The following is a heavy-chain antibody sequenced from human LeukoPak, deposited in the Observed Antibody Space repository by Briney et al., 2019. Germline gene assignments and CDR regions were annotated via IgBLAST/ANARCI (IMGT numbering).Heavy chain of an antibody. V-gene: IGHV4-39*07. Sequence: SETLSLTCTVSGGSISSSSYYWGWIRQPPGKGLEWIGSIYYSGSTYYNPSLKSRVTISVDTSKNQFSLKLSSVTAADTAVYYCARDLSNGAMVRGGGYWYFDLWGRGTLVTVSS. D-gene: IGHD3-10*01. CDR3: ARDLSNGAMVRGGGYWYFDL. CDR1: GGSISSSSYY. J-gene: IGHJ2*01. CDR2: IYYSGST.